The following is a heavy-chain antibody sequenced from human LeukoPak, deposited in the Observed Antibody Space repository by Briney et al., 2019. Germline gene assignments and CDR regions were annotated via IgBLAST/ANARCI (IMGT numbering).Heavy chain of an antibody. V-gene: IGHV3-11*04. J-gene: IGHJ4*02. Sequence: PGGSLRLSCAASGFTSSDNYMSWIRQAPGKGLEWVSYISSSGNTTYNADSVRGRFTISRDNSKNTQYLQMNSLRAEDTAVYYCAKDPTHYRVWDSYDSTVLSHWGQGTLVTVSS. D-gene: IGHD3-22*01. CDR3: AKDPTHYRVWDSYDSTVLSH. CDR1: GFTSSDNY. CDR2: ISSSGNTT.